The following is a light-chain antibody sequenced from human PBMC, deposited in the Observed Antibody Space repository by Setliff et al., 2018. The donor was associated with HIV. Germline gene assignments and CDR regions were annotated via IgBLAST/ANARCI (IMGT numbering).Light chain of an antibody. V-gene: IGLV2-8*01. Sequence: QSVLTQPPSASGSPGQSATISCTGTSSDVGAYNYVSWYQQHPGKAPKLMIYEVSKRPSGVPDRFSGSKSGNTASLTVSGLQAEDEADYYCCSNTGSNTYVFGTGTKVTVL. J-gene: IGLJ1*01. CDR3: CSNTGSNTYV. CDR2: EVS. CDR1: SSDVGAYNY.